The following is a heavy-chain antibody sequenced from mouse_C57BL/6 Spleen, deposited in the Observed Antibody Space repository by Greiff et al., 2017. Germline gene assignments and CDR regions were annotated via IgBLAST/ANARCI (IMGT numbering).Heavy chain of an antibody. CDR2: INPSNAGT. CDR3: ARPLNYYGSSYWFAC. J-gene: IGHJ3*01. CDR1: GYTFTSYW. Sequence: QVQLQQPGTELVKPGASVKLSCKASGYTFTSYWMHWVKQRPGQGLEWLGNINPSNAGTNYNEKFKSKATLTVDKSSSPAYMQLSSLTSEDSAVYYCARPLNYYGSSYWFACWGQEALVTVSA. D-gene: IGHD1-1*01. V-gene: IGHV1-53*01.